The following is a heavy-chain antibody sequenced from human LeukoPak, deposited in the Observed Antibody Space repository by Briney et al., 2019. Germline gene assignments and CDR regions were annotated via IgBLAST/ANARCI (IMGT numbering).Heavy chain of an antibody. CDR2: IIPIFGTA. Sequence: ASVKVSCKASGGTFSNYAISWVRQAPGQGLEWMGGIIPIFGTANYAQKFQGRVTITADESTSTAYMELSSLRSEDTAVYYCAREVYSGYDKFDYWGQGTLVTASS. CDR3: AREVYSGYDKFDY. V-gene: IGHV1-69*13. J-gene: IGHJ4*02. D-gene: IGHD5-12*01. CDR1: GGTFSNYA.